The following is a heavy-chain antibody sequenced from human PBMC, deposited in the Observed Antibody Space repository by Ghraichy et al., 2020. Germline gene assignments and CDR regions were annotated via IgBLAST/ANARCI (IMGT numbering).Heavy chain of an antibody. J-gene: IGHJ6*02. CDR3: ARDGYRDGTGTPYYYGITV. CDR2: SSSSSSYI. CDR1: GFTFSSYS. V-gene: IGHV3-21*01. Sequence: GALRLSCEASGFTFSSYSMNWVRQAPGKGLEWVSSSSSSSSYIYDAASVKGRFTISRDNAKNSLYLQMNSLRAEDTAVYYCARDGYRDGTGTPYYYGITVWGQGTTVTVSS. D-gene: IGHD5-18*01.